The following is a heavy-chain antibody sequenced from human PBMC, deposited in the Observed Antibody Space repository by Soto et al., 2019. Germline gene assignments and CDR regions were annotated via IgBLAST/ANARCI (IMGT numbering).Heavy chain of an antibody. CDR1: GFSLTTSGVG. Sequence: QITLKESGPTRVRPTQTLALTCTFSGFSLTTSGVGVGWIRKTPGKALEWLAVIYWDDDKRYSPSLKSRLTITKXISXNXAVLTMADMDPVDTATYFCAHRGYMYGNWDHGYFDYWGQGTLVTVSS. CDR2: IYWDDDK. V-gene: IGHV2-5*02. D-gene: IGHD5-18*01. CDR3: AHRGYMYGNWDHGYFDY. J-gene: IGHJ4*02.